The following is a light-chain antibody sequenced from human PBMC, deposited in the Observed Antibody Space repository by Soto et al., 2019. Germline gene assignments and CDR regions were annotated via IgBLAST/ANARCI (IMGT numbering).Light chain of an antibody. CDR3: QQYHNLWT. Sequence: THSTTTPALSPGGRSHPSLRASQSVSSYLAWYQQKPGPAPRXLIYRASSRATNIPARFSVSGSGTDFPLTISSLQSEDFALYYCQQYHNLWTFGQGTKVDIK. CDR2: RAS. CDR1: QSVSSY. J-gene: IGKJ1*01. V-gene: IGKV3-15*01.